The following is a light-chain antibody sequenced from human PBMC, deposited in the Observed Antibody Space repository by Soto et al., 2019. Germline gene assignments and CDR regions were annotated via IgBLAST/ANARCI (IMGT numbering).Light chain of an antibody. CDR1: ENINTK. V-gene: IGKV1-12*01. CDR3: QQGNSVFT. Sequence: DTQLTQSPSSVSASVGDRVTITCRPCENINTKLAWYQQKPGEAPKLLIYAASSLQSGVPSRFSGSGSGTDFTLTISGLPAEDFATYFCQQGNSVFTFCGGTKVEIK. J-gene: IGKJ4*01. CDR2: AAS.